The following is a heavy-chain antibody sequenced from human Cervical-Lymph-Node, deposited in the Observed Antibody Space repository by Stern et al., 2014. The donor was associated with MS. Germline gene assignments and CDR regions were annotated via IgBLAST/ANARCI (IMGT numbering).Heavy chain of an antibody. V-gene: IGHV3-30*18. J-gene: IGHJ6*02. CDR2: TSFDGSNK. D-gene: IGHD4-17*01. Sequence: QVQLMQSGGGVVQPGRSLRLSCAASGFTFSRYGMHWVRQAPGKGLEWVAITSFDGSNKYYAESVKDRFTLSRDNSKNTLFLQMNSLRVEDTAVYFCAKWGDEYGDYEADQYGMDVWGQGTTVTVSS. CDR3: AKWGDEYGDYEADQYGMDV. CDR1: GFTFSRYG.